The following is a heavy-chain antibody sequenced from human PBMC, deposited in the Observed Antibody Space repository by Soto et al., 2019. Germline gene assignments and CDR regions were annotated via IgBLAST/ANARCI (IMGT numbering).Heavy chain of an antibody. Sequence: PGGSLRLSGAASGFTVSSNYMSWVRQAPGKGLEWVSVIYSGGSTYYADSVKGRFTISRDNSKNTLYLQMNSLRAEDTAVYYCARDPLGGVYYYDSSGSWGQGTLVTVSS. CDR1: GFTVSSNY. D-gene: IGHD3-22*01. V-gene: IGHV3-53*01. CDR2: IYSGGST. J-gene: IGHJ5*02. CDR3: ARDPLGGVYYYDSSGS.